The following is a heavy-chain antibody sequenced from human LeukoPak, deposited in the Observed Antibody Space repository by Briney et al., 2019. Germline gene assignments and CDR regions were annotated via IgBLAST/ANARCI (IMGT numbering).Heavy chain of an antibody. Sequence: SVTVSCKASGGTFSSFAFSWVRPAPGQGLEWMGRIIPILDIANYAQNFQGRVTITADKSTSTAYMEVSSLRSEDTAVYYCASREYDSTNYYLYYFDFWGQGTLVTVSS. V-gene: IGHV1-69*04. CDR1: GGTFSSFA. D-gene: IGHD3-22*01. CDR3: ASREYDSTNYYLYYFDF. CDR2: IIPILDIA. J-gene: IGHJ4*02.